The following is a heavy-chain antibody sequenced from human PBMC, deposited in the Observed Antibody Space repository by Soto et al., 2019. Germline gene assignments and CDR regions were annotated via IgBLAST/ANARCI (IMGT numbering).Heavy chain of an antibody. CDR3: ARVRYSIHPDYYYGMDV. V-gene: IGHV1-2*04. CDR2: INPNSGGT. Sequence: ASVKVSCKASGYIFTGYYMHWVRQAPGQGLEWMGWINPNSGGTNYAQKFQGWVTMTRDTSISTAYMELSRLRSDDTAVYYCARVRYSIHPDYYYGMDVWGQGTTVTVSS. CDR1: GYIFTGYY. J-gene: IGHJ6*02. D-gene: IGHD4-4*01.